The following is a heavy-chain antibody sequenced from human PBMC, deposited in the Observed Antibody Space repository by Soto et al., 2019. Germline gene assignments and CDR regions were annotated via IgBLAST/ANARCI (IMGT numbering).Heavy chain of an antibody. V-gene: IGHV4-31*03. D-gene: IGHD6-13*01. CDR2: IYYSGST. Sequence: SETLSLTCTVSGGSFSSGGYYWSWIRQLPGRGLEWIGYIYYSGSTYYNPSLKSRFTISLDTSKNQFSLKLCSVTAEDTAVYYCARATSFAGHHGYWGQGTLVTVSS. J-gene: IGHJ4*02. CDR1: GGSFSSGGYY. CDR3: ARATSFAGHHGY.